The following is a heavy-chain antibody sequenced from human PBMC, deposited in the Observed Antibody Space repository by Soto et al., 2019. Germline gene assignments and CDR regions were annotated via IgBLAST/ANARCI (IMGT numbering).Heavy chain of an antibody. J-gene: IGHJ4*02. V-gene: IGHV3-30*18. D-gene: IGHD1-1*01. CDR3: AKETIQVGGPNYFDY. CDR1: GFSFSRYG. Sequence: VQLVESGGGVVQPGRSLRPLCEAPGFSFSRYGMHWVRQAPGMGLEWVAVISWDGLAQYYADSVKGRLTISRDNSQSTLYLQMNSLRTEDTAIYYCAKETIQVGGPNYFDYWGQGALVTVSS. CDR2: ISWDGLAQ.